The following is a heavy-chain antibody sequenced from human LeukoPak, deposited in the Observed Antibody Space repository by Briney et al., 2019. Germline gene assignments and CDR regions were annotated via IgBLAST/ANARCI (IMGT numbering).Heavy chain of an antibody. CDR2: IYYSGST. V-gene: IGHV4-59*01. CDR3: ARVSTVVPGAFDI. J-gene: IGHJ3*02. CDR1: GGSISSYY. D-gene: IGHD4-23*01. Sequence: SETLSLTCTVSGGSISSYYWSWIRQPPGKGLGWIGYIYYSGSTNYNPSLKSRVTISVDTSKNQFSLKLSSVTAADTAVYYCARVSTVVPGAFDIWGQGTMVTVSS.